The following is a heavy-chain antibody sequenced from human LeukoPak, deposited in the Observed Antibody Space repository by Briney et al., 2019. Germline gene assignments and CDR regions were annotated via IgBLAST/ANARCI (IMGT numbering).Heavy chain of an antibody. J-gene: IGHJ4*02. CDR2: SNPNSGGT. Sequence: ASVKVSCKASRYTFTGYYMDWVRQAPGQGLEWMGWSNPNSGGTNYAQKFQGRVTMTRDTSISTAYMELSRLRSDDTAVYYCARGRITIFGVVTDLDYWGQGTLVTVSS. CDR3: ARGRITIFGVVTDLDY. D-gene: IGHD3-3*01. V-gene: IGHV1-2*02. CDR1: RYTFTGYY.